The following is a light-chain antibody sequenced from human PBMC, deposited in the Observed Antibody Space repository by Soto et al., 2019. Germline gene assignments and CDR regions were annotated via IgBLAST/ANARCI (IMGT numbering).Light chain of an antibody. J-gene: IGLJ3*02. Sequence: QSVLTQPPSASGTPGQRVTISCSGSSSNIGSHIVNWYQQLTGTAPKLLMYTNDKRASGFPDRFSGSKSGTSASLGINGLQSEDEADDDCSAWDARLMRWVFGGVTKLTVL. CDR3: SAWDARLMRWV. CDR1: SSNIGSHI. CDR2: TND. V-gene: IGLV1-44*01.